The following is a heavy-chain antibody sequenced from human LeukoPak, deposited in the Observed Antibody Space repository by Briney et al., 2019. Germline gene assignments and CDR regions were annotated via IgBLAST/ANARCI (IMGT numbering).Heavy chain of an antibody. CDR1: GGSVSSGSYY. D-gene: IGHD3-3*01. Sequence: PSETLSLTCSVSGGSVSSGSYYWSWIRQPPGKGLEWIGYIYYSGSTNYNPSLKSRVTISVDTSKNQFSLKLSSVTAADTAVYYCARDAYYDFWSGNPGPMDVWGQGTTVTVSS. CDR3: ARDAYYDFWSGNPGPMDV. V-gene: IGHV4-61*01. J-gene: IGHJ6*02. CDR2: IYYSGST.